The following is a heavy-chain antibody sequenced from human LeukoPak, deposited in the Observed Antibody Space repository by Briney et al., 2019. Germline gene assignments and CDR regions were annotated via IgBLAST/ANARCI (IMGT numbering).Heavy chain of an antibody. CDR1: GGSISSGGYS. CDR3: AARIAAAGQIDY. J-gene: IGHJ4*02. D-gene: IGHD6-13*01. CDR2: IYHSGST. Sequence: PSQTLSLTCAVSGGSISSGGYSWSWIRQPPGKGLEWIGYIYHSGSTYYNPSLKSRVTISVDRSKNQFSLKLSSVTAADSAVYYCAARIAAAGQIDYWGQGTLVTVSS. V-gene: IGHV4-30-2*01.